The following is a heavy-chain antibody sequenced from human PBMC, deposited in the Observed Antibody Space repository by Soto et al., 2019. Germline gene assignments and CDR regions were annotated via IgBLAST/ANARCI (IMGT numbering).Heavy chain of an antibody. CDR2: IYYSGST. D-gene: IGHD6-6*01. CDR3: ARQGASIADRRIFDY. J-gene: IGHJ4*02. Sequence: QLQLQESGPGLVKPSETLSLTCTVSGGSISSSSYYWGWIRQPPGKGLEWIGSIYYSGSTYYNPSLKSRVTIPVDTSKNQFSLKLSSVTAADTAVYYCARQGASIADRRIFDYWGQGTLVTVSS. V-gene: IGHV4-39*01. CDR1: GGSISSSSYY.